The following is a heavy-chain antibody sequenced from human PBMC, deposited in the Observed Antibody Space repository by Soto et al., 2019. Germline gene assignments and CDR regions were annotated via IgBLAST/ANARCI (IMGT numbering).Heavy chain of an antibody. CDR3: ARPGRNFWSARYYFDF. D-gene: IGHD3-3*01. Sequence: QVQLVESGGGVVQPGRSLRLSCAGSGFPFSSYGMHWVRQAPGKGLAWVAFISYDGSDSYDGSHKYYADSVKGRFTISRDNSKNTRYLQMNSLAPEDTAVYFCARPGRNFWSARYYFDFWGQGTLVTVSP. CDR2: ISYDGSDSYDGSHK. CDR1: GFPFSSYG. V-gene: IGHV3-30*03. J-gene: IGHJ4*02.